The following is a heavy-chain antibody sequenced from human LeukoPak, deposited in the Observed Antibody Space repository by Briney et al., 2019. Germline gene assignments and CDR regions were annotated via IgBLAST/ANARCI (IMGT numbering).Heavy chain of an antibody. V-gene: IGHV3-53*01. CDR1: GFTVSSNY. J-gene: IGHJ4*02. D-gene: IGHD6-19*01. CDR2: IYSGGST. Sequence: PGGFLRLSCAASGFTVSSNYMSWVRQAPGKGLEWVSVIYSGGSTYYADSVKGRFTISRDNSKNTLYLQMNSLRAEDTAVYYCASPGIAVAGFSYWGQGTLVTVSS. CDR3: ASPGIAVAGFSY.